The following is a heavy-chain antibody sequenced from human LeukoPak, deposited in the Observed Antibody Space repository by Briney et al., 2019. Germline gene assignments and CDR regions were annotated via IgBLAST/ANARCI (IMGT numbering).Heavy chain of an antibody. CDR2: MNSNTGGT. CDR3: ARADPVAY. J-gene: IGHJ4*02. V-gene: IGHV1-2*02. Sequence: ASVKVSCKASRDIFTGSFIHWVRQAPGQGLEWMGWMNSNTGGTELAQKFRGRVTMTRDTSINTAYMELRYLRSDDTAVYYCARADPVAYWGQGTQVTVSS. CDR1: RDIFTGSF.